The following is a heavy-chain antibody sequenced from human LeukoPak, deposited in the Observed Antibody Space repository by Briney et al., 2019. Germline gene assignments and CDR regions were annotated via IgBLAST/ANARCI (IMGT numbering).Heavy chain of an antibody. CDR2: IKQDGSEK. CDR1: GFTFSSYW. Sequence: GGSLRLSCAASGFTFSSYWMSWVRQAPGKGLEWVANIKQDGSEKYYVDSVKGRFTISRDNAKISLYLQMNSLRAEDTAVYYCAREQLERRWVGAFDIWGQGTMVTVSS. J-gene: IGHJ3*02. CDR3: AREQLERRWVGAFDI. V-gene: IGHV3-7*01. D-gene: IGHD1-1*01.